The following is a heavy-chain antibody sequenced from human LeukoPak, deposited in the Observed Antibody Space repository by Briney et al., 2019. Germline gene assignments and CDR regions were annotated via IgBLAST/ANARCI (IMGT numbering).Heavy chain of an antibody. J-gene: IGHJ4*02. V-gene: IGHV3-23*05. CDR2: ITNTGGVT. CDR3: ARGPITTRSHFDY. Sequence: PGGSLRLSCAASGFTFSTYAMSWVRQAPGKGLEWVSGITNTGGVTLYADSVKGRLTVSRDNSKNTLYLHMNSLRADDTAVYYCARGPITTRSHFDYWGQGTLVTVSS. CDR1: GFTFSTYA. D-gene: IGHD3-22*01.